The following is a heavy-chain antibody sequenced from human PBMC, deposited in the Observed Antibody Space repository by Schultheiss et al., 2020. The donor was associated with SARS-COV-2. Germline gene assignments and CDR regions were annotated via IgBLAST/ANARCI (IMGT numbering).Heavy chain of an antibody. D-gene: IGHD6-13*01. CDR2: ISYDGSNK. V-gene: IGHV3-30*03. Sequence: GGSLRLSCAASEFTFSNYWMHWVRQAPGKGLEWVAVISYDGSNKYYADSVKGRFTISRDNSKNTLYLQMNSLRVEDTAVYYCARGVGAAAGTNWFDRWGQGSLVTVSS. CDR3: ARGVGAAAGTNWFDR. J-gene: IGHJ5*02. CDR1: EFTFSNYW.